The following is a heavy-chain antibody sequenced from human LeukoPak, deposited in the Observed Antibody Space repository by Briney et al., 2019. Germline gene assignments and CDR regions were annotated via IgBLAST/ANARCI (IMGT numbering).Heavy chain of an antibody. Sequence: SVKVSCKASGGTLSSYAISWVRQAPGQGLEWMGGIIPIFGTANYAQKFQGRVTITTDESTSTAYMELSSLRSEDTAVYYCARDPTYYYDSSGYRYGFDPWGQGTLVTVSS. V-gene: IGHV1-69*05. J-gene: IGHJ5*02. CDR2: IIPIFGTA. D-gene: IGHD3-22*01. CDR1: GGTLSSYA. CDR3: ARDPTYYYDSSGYRYGFDP.